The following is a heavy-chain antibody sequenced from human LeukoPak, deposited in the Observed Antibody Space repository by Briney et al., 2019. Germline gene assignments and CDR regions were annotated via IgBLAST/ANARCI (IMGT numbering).Heavy chain of an antibody. CDR1: GFTFSRYV. V-gene: IGHV3-23*01. CDR3: AKAHSQWSTWFDP. Sequence: GGSLRLSCAASGFTFSRYVMIWVRQAPGKGLAWVSIISGSGGSPYYADSVKGRFIISRDNSQNTLYLQMDSLRDDDTAIYYCAKAHSQWSTWFDPWGQGTLVTVSS. CDR2: ISGSGGSP. J-gene: IGHJ5*02. D-gene: IGHD2-15*01.